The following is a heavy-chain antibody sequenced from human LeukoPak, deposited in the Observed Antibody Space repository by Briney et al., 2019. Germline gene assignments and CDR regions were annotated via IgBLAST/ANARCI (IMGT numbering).Heavy chain of an antibody. Sequence: GESLKISCKGSGYNFATDWIGWVRQMPGKGLEWMGIVYPDDSDVRYNPSFQGQVTISADKSINTAYLQWSSLKASDTAMYYCARHSPGSYSPFDYWGQGTLVTVSS. CDR1: GYNFATDW. CDR2: VYPDDSDV. J-gene: IGHJ4*02. D-gene: IGHD1-26*01. CDR3: ARHSPGSYSPFDY. V-gene: IGHV5-51*01.